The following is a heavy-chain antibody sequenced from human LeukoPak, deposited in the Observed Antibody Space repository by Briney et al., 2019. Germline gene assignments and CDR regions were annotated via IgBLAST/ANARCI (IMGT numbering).Heavy chain of an antibody. CDR2: ISAYNGNT. CDR1: GYTFTSYG. CDR3: ARDGAVLLWFGESDAFDI. Sequence: ASVKVSCKASGYTFTSYGISWVRQAPGQGLEWMGWISAYNGNTNYAQKLQGRVTMTTDTSTSTAYMELRSLKSDDTAVYYCARDGAVLLWFGESDAFDIWGQGTMVTVSS. D-gene: IGHD3-10*01. V-gene: IGHV1-18*01. J-gene: IGHJ3*02.